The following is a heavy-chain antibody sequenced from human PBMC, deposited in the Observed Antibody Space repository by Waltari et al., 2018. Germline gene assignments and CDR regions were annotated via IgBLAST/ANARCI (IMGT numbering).Heavy chain of an antibody. J-gene: IGHJ4*02. V-gene: IGHV1-8*01. CDR1: GYTFTSYD. CDR3: ARMGGWNSDF. Sequence: QVLLVQSGAEVKKPGASVKVSCKASGYTFTSYDINWERQASGQGFELLGWMNPNTNITGYAQKFQGRVSITSDSSKSTAYMELSSLKSEDTAVYYCARMGGWNSDFWGQGTPVIVSS. CDR2: MNPNTNIT. D-gene: IGHD2-15*01.